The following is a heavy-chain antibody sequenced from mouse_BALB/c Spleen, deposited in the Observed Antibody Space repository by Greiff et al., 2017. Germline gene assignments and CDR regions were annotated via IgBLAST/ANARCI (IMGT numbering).Heavy chain of an antibody. D-gene: IGHD3-2*02. CDR1: GFTFSDYY. CDR2: ISDGGSYT. V-gene: IGHV5-4*02. J-gene: IGHJ2*01. Sequence: EVHLVESGGGLVKPGGSLKLSCAASGFTFSDYYMYWVRQTPEKRLEWVATISDGGSYTYYPDSVKGRFTISRDNAKNNLYLQMSSLKSEDTAMYYCARERSSAGFDYWGQGTTLTVSS. CDR3: ARERSSAGFDY.